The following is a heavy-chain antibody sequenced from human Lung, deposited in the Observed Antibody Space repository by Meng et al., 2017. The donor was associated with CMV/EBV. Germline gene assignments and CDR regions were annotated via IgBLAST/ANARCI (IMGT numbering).Heavy chain of an antibody. D-gene: IGHD2-21*01. V-gene: IGHV1-18*01. CDR2: IRGYNGDT. CDR1: GYTFTSYD. Sequence: ASVKVSXKASGYTFTSYDINWVRQAPGQGLEWMGWIRGYNGDTKYAQKFQGRVTMTTDTSTSTAYMELRSLRSDDTAVYYCARRGTLYCGVDSLAWFALWGQGNXVXVSS. CDR3: ARRGTLYCGVDSLAWFAL. J-gene: IGHJ5*02.